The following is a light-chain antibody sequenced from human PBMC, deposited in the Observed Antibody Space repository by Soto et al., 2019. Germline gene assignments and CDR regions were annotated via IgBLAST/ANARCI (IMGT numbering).Light chain of an antibody. J-gene: IGKJ1*01. Sequence: EIVMTQSPATLSLSPGERATLSCSASQSVSSNLAWYQQKPGHAPRLLIYGASTRATGIPARFSGSGSGTEFTLIISSLQSEDFAVYYCQQYNNWPPWTFGQGTKVDIK. CDR1: QSVSSN. CDR2: GAS. CDR3: QQYNNWPPWT. V-gene: IGKV3-15*01.